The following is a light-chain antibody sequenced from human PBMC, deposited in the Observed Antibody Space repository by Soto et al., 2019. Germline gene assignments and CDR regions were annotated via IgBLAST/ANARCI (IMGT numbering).Light chain of an antibody. J-gene: IGKJ5*01. Sequence: EMLMTQSPAILPVSPWEIATLSCRASQSVNSNYLAWYQQHPGQPPRLLIYGISTRATGIPARFSGSGSGTEFSLTISSLQSEDFAVYYCQQYSKWPITFGQGTRLEIK. V-gene: IGKV3-15*01. CDR2: GIS. CDR1: QSVNSN. CDR3: QQYSKWPIT.